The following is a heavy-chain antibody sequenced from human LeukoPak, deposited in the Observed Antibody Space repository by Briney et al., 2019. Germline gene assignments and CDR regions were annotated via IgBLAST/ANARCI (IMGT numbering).Heavy chain of an antibody. CDR1: GGSFSGYY. J-gene: IGHJ5*02. V-gene: IGHV4-34*01. CDR2: INHSGST. CDR3: ARRANMPITMIVVTRAWFDP. Sequence: SETLSLTCAVYGGSFSGYYWSWIRQPPGKGLEWIGEINHSGSTNYNPSLKSRVTISVDTSKNQFSLKLSSVTAADTAVYYCARRANMPITMIVVTRAWFDPWGQGTLVTVSS. D-gene: IGHD3-22*01.